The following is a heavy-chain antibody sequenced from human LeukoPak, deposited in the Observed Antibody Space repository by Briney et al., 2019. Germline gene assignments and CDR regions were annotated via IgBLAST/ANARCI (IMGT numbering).Heavy chain of an antibody. CDR3: ARAMDV. CDR2: ISYDGSNK. J-gene: IGHJ6*02. CDR1: GFTFSSYA. V-gene: IGHV3-30-3*01. Sequence: PGRSLRLSCAASGFTFSSYAMHWVRQAPGKGLEWVAVISYDGSNKYYGDSVKGRFTISRDNSKNTLYLQMNSLRAEDTAVYYCARAMDVWGQGTTVTVSS.